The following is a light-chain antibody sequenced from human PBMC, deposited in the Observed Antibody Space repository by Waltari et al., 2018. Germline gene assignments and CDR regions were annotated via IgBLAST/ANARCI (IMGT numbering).Light chain of an antibody. CDR1: SSDVGGYNY. CDR3: CSFTSRSTWV. J-gene: IGLJ3*02. V-gene: IGLV2-14*01. Sequence: QSALTQPASVPGSPGQSITISCTGTSSDVGGYNYVSWYQQHPGKVPKLLIFDVSNRPSGVSNRCSGSKSGNTASLTISGLQAEDESDYYCCSFTSRSTWVFGGGTKLTVL. CDR2: DVS.